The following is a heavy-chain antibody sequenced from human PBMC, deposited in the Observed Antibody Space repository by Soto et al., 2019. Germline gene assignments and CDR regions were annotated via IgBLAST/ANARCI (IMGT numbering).Heavy chain of an antibody. Sequence: QVQLVESGGGVVQPGRSLRLSCAASGFIFSNYAMHWVRQAPGKGLEWVAVISYNGGNTFYADSVKGRFTISRDHSKNALYLQLNSLRTEYTAVYYCERDAASEEGFGVPRDYWGQGTLLTVS. V-gene: IGHV3-30-3*01. CDR2: ISYNGGNT. D-gene: IGHD3-10*01. CDR3: ERDAASEEGFGVPRDY. CDR1: GFIFSNYA. J-gene: IGHJ4*02.